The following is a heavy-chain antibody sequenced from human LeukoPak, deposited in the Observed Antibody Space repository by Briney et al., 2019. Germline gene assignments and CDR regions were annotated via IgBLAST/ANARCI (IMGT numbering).Heavy chain of an antibody. Sequence: PGGSLRLSCAAFGFTFSDYYMHWIRQAPGKGLEWVSYISSSGNTIYYADSVKGRFTISRDNAKNSLYLQMNSLRAEDTAVYYCAREEWLPSLFDYWGQGTLVTVSS. CDR2: ISSSGNTI. D-gene: IGHD3-3*01. CDR3: AREEWLPSLFDY. J-gene: IGHJ4*02. CDR1: GFTFSDYY. V-gene: IGHV3-11*04.